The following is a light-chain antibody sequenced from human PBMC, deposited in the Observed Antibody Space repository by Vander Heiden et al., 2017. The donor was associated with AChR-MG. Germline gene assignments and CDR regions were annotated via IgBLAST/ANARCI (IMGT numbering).Light chain of an antibody. Sequence: DIQMTQSPSSLSASVGDRVTVTCRASQSIRYSLNWYQQKPGKAPRLLIYAASTLQTGVPSRFSGSGSGTEFTLTISSLQPEDFATYFCQQSYNSLTWTFGQRTKVEIK. CDR2: AAS. J-gene: IGKJ1*01. CDR1: QSIRYS. CDR3: QQSYNSLTWT. V-gene: IGKV1-39*01.